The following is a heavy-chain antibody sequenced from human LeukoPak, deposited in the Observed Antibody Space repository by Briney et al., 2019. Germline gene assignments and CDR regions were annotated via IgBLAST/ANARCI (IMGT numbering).Heavy chain of an antibody. CDR2: ISAYNGNT. Sequence: ASVKVSCKASGYTFTGYYMHWVRQAPGQGLEWMGWISAYNGNTNYAQKLQGRVTMTTDTSTSTAYMELRSLRSDDTAVYYCARGGLVVVPAANDAFDIWGQGTMVTVSS. V-gene: IGHV1-18*04. CDR3: ARGGLVVVPAANDAFDI. J-gene: IGHJ3*02. D-gene: IGHD2-2*01. CDR1: GYTFTGYY.